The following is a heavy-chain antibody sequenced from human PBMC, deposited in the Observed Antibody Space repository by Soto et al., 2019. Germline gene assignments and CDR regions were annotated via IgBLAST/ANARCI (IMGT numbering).Heavy chain of an antibody. CDR2: IWYDGSNK. V-gene: IGHV3-33*01. J-gene: IGHJ6*02. Sequence: GGSLRLSCAASGFTFSSYGMHWVRQAPGKGLEWVAVIWYDGSNKYYADSVKGRFTISRDNSKNTLYLQMNSLRAEDTAVYYCASHTTLPYYYYGMDVWGQGTTVTVSS. D-gene: IGHD1-1*01. CDR3: ASHTTLPYYYYGMDV. CDR1: GFTFSSYG.